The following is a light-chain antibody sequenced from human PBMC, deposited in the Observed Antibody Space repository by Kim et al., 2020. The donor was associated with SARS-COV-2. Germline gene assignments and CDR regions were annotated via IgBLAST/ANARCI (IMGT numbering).Light chain of an antibody. CDR3: NSRDSNDYVV. J-gene: IGLJ2*01. V-gene: IGLV3-19*01. Sequence: SSELTQDPAVSVALGQTVRITCQGDSLRSYYATWYQQKPGQAPKVVIYGKDNRPSGVPDRFSGSSSGNTAYLTITGTQADDEADYYSNSRDSNDYVVFGGGTKVTVL. CDR2: GKD. CDR1: SLRSYY.